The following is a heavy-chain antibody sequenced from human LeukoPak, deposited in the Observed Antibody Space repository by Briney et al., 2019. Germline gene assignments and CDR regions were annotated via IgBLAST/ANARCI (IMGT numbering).Heavy chain of an antibody. CDR1: GFTFSSYS. CDR3: ARAGYYDSSGYYYYFDY. V-gene: IGHV3-21*01. Sequence: GGSLRLSCAASGFTFSSYSMNWVRQAPGKGLEWVSSISSSSSHIYYADSVKGRFTISRDNAKNSLYLQMNSLRAEDTAVYYCARAGYYDSSGYYYYFDYWGQGTLVTVSS. D-gene: IGHD3-22*01. J-gene: IGHJ4*02. CDR2: ISSSSSHI.